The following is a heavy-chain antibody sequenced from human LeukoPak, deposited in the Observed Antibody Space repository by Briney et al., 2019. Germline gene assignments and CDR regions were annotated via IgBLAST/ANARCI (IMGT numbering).Heavy chain of an antibody. D-gene: IGHD3-22*01. CDR3: ARAYYDSSGYFGWGTDYYYYYMDV. CDR1: GYTFTANY. J-gene: IGHJ6*03. Sequence: RASVMLSCKASGYTFTANYIHWVRQAPGQGLEWVGRIHPKSGGANYAQKFRDRVTLTRDTSINTAYMELSGLRSDDAAVYYCARAYYDSSGYFGWGTDYYYYYMDVWGEGTTVTISS. CDR2: IHPKSGGA. V-gene: IGHV1-2*06.